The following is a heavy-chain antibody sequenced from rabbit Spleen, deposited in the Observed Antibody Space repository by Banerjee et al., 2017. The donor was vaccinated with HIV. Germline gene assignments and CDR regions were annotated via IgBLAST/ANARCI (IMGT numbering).Heavy chain of an antibody. V-gene: IGHV1S7*01. CDR1: GIDFTNYY. D-gene: IGHD8-1*01. CDR3: ARDGAGSSYFNL. CDR2: IYAARGTT. Sequence: QLTETGGGLVQPGGSLTLSCKASGIDFTNYYITWVRQAPGKGLEWIGIIYAARGTTDYANLVNGRFTISSHNAQNTLYLQLNSLTAADTATYFCARDGAGSSYFNLWGQGTLVTVS. J-gene: IGHJ4*01.